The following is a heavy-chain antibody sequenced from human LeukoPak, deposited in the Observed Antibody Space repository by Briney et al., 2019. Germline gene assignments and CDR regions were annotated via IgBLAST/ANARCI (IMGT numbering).Heavy chain of an antibody. J-gene: IGHJ3*01. CDR3: AKSGVEVPAPDAFDF. CDR2: IRSDGSNK. V-gene: IGHV3-30*02. CDR1: GFTFSTYD. Sequence: GGSLRLSCAASGFTFSTYDMHWVRQAPGKGLEWVTFIRSDGSNKFYADSVKGRFTISRDNSKNTLYLQMNSLRAEDTAVYYCAKSGVEVPAPDAFDFWGLGTMVTVSS. D-gene: IGHD2-2*01.